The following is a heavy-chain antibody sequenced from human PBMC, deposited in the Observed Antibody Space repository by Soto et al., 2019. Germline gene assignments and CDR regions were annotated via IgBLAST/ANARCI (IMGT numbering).Heavy chain of an antibody. Sequence: QVQLVESGGGVFQPGRSQRLSCTASGFTFSTYAMHWVRQAPGKGLEWVAVISYDGSTKYYADSVKGRFTVSRDNSHKTIHLQMNSLRAEDTALYYCAKRRPAGTARVSFGIWGQRTIVTVCS. D-gene: IGHD6-13*01. CDR3: AKRRPAGTARVSFGI. CDR1: GFTFSTYA. V-gene: IGHV3-30*14. J-gene: IGHJ3*02. CDR2: ISYDGSTK.